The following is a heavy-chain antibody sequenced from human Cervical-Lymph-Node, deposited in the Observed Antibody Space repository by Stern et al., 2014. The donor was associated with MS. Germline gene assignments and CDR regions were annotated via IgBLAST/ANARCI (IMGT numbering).Heavy chain of an antibody. J-gene: IGHJ4*02. CDR2: VNVDGSST. D-gene: IGHD2-21*02. V-gene: IGHV3-74*03. CDR3: TRDGDETIDFDW. CDR1: GFTFTNHW. Sequence: MQLVQSGGGLVQPGGSLRISCAASGFTFTNHWMHWVRQAPGKGLVWVSYVNVDGSSTAYADSVKGRFTISRDNAKNTLYLEMNSLRAEDTALYYCTRDGDETIDFDWWGQGTLVTVSS.